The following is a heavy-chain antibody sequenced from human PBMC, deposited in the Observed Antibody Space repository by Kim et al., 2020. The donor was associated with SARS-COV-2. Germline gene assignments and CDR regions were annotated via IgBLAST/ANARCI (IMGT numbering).Heavy chain of an antibody. J-gene: IGHJ4*02. D-gene: IGHD6-19*01. CDR2: IYYSGST. CDR3: ARAHSSGWSDPSYYFDY. V-gene: IGHV4-39*01. CDR1: GGSISSSSYY. Sequence: SETLSLTCTVSGGSISSSSYYWGWIRQPPGKGLEWIGSIYYSGSTYYNPSLKSRVTISVDTSKNQFSLKLSSVTAADTAVFYCARAHSSGWSDPSYYFDYWGRGTLVTVSS.